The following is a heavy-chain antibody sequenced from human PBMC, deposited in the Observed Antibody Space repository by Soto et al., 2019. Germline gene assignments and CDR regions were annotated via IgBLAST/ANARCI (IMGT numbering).Heavy chain of an antibody. D-gene: IGHD2-15*01. CDR2: VNPSGGST. J-gene: IGHJ1*01. Sequence: ASVKVSCKASGYIFTAYSMHWVRQAPGQGLEWMGVVNPSGGSTNYAQKFQGRITMTRDTSTSTVYMDLGSLTSEYTAVYYCAREENCSDGICYSEYFQRWGQGALVTVSS. CDR3: AREENCSDGICYSEYFQR. V-gene: IGHV1-46*01. CDR1: GYIFTAYS.